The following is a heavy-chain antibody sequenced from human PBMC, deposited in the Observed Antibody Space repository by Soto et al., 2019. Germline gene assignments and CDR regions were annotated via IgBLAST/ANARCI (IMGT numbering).Heavy chain of an antibody. V-gene: IGHV1-58*01. CDR2: IVVGSGNT. D-gene: IGHD1-7*01. CDR3: ARTTAVPNTLRSRYFFDY. Sequence: SVKVSCKASGFTFTSSAVQWVRQARGQRLEWIGWIVVGSGNTNYAQKFQERVTISVDLSKNQFSLRLSSVTTADTALYYCARTTAVPNTLRSRYFFDYWGQGTLVTVSS. CDR1: GFTFTSSA. J-gene: IGHJ4*02.